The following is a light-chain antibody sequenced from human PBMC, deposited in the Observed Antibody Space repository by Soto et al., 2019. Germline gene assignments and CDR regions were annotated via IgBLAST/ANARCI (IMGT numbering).Light chain of an antibody. Sequence: QSVLTQPRSVSGSPGQSVTISCTGTSSDVGGYNYVSWYQQHPGKAPKLLIYDVSKRPSGVPDRFSGSKSGNTASLTISWLQAEDEADYYCCSYAGNYILVFGGGTKLTVL. CDR3: CSYAGNYILV. CDR2: DVS. J-gene: IGLJ2*01. CDR1: SSDVGGYNY. V-gene: IGLV2-11*01.